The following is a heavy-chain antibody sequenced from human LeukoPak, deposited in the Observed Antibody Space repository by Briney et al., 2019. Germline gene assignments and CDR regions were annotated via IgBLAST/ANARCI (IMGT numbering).Heavy chain of an antibody. V-gene: IGHV1-69*13. J-gene: IGHJ4*02. D-gene: IGHD3-3*01. CDR1: GGTFSSYA. CDR2: IIPIFGTA. CDR3: ARDNSRADFWSGYFPYYFDY. Sequence: SVKVSCKASGGTFSSYAISWVRQAPGQGLEWMGGIIPIFGTANYAQKFQGRVTITADESTSTAYMELSSLRSEDTAVYYCARDNSRADFWSGYFPYYFDYWGQGTLVTVSS.